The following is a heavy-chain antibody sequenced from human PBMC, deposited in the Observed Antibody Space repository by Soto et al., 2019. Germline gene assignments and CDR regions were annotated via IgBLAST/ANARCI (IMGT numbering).Heavy chain of an antibody. CDR3: VSSSWYSLDY. CDR1: GGYITSDDNG. V-gene: IGHV4-4*02. Sequence: XXTLSLHCAVSGGYITSDDNGWSFVRQPPGKGLEWIGEIYHSGSTNYNPSLNSRVTISVDKSKNQFSLKLTSVTAADTAVYYCVSSSWYSLDYWGQGTLVTVSS. J-gene: IGHJ4*02. D-gene: IGHD6-13*01. CDR2: IYHSGST.